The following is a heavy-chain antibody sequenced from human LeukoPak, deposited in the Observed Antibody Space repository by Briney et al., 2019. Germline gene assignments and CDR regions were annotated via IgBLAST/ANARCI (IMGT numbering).Heavy chain of an antibody. CDR3: ARHELNDFWSGYSSRNYYYGMDV. CDR2: IYYSGST. V-gene: IGHV4-59*08. J-gene: IGHJ6*02. D-gene: IGHD3-3*01. CDR1: GGSISSYY. Sequence: SGTLSLTCTVSGGSISSYYWSWIRQPPGKGLEWIGYIYYSGSTNYNPSLKSRVTISVDTSKNQFSLKLSSVTAADTAVYYCARHELNDFWSGYSSRNYYYGMDVWGQGTTVTVSS.